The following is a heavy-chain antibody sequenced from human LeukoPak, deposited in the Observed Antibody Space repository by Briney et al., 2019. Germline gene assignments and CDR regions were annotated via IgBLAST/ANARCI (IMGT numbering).Heavy chain of an antibody. CDR3: VKSGGYGLIDY. D-gene: IGHD1-26*01. CDR1: GASISGSGYY. V-gene: IGHV4-39*01. CDR2: IYSSGST. Sequence: SETLSLTRAVSGASISGSGYYWGWIRQPPGKGLEWIGNIYSSGSTYYNASLQSRVTISIDTSKNRFSLRLSSVTAADTAMYYCVKSGGYGLIDYWGQGTRVAVSS. J-gene: IGHJ4*02.